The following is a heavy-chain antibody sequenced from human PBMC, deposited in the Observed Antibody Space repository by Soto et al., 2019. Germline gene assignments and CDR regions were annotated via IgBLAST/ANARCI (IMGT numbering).Heavy chain of an antibody. CDR3: ARDKGIAAAGDAFDI. CDR1: GGTFSSYA. CDR2: IIPIFGTA. V-gene: IGHV1-69*06. Sequence: ASVKVSCKASGGTFSSYAISWVRQAPGQGLEWMGGIIPIFGTADYAQKFQGRVTITADKSTSTAYMELSSLRSEDTAVYYCARDKGIAAAGDAFDIWGQGTMVTVSS. D-gene: IGHD6-13*01. J-gene: IGHJ3*02.